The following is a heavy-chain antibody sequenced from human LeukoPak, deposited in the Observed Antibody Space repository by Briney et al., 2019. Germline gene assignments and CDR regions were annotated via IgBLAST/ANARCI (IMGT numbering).Heavy chain of an antibody. V-gene: IGHV4-59*01. D-gene: IGHD3-3*01. J-gene: IGHJ5*02. CDR2: VSDTGDT. CDR3: ARVFRGVVTSNWFDP. CDR1: GVSINGNY. Sequence: SETLSLTCTVSGVSINGNYWTWIRQLPGKGLEWIGFVSDTGDTDYNPSPKSRLTISADTSKSQLSLSLSSVTAADTALYYCARVFRGVVTSNWFDPWGQGTLVTVPS.